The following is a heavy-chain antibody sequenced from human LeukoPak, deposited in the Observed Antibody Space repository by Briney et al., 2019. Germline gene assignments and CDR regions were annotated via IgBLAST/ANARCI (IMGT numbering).Heavy chain of an antibody. V-gene: IGHV1-18*01. J-gene: IGHJ6*03. CDR3: ARAMAAAGHYYYYYYMDV. CDR1: GYTFTSYG. Sequence: ASVKVSCKASGYTFTSYGISWVRQAPGQGLEWMGWISAYNGNTNYAQKLQGRVTMTTDTSTSTAYMELRSLRSDDTAVYYCARAMAAAGHYYYYYYMDVWGKGTTVTVSS. D-gene: IGHD6-13*01. CDR2: ISAYNGNT.